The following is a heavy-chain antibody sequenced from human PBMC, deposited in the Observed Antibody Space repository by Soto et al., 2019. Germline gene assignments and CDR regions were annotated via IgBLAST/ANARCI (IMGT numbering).Heavy chain of an antibody. V-gene: IGHV3-23*01. CDR2: ISGGGRAT. J-gene: IGHJ5*02. Sequence: GGSLRLSCAASGFTFSTYAVTWVRQAPGKGLEWVSAISGGGRATYYADSVKGRFTISRDNSKNTLYLQMNSLRAEDTAVYYCANLAGGPRGMRNWFDPWGQGTLVTVSS. CDR1: GFTFSTYA. CDR3: ANLAGGPRGMRNWFDP.